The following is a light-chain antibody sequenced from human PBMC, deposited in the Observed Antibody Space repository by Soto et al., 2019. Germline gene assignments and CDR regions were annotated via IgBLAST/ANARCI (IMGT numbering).Light chain of an antibody. CDR3: SSYTSSSTLKV. Sequence: QSVQTQPASVSGSPGQSITISCTGTSSDVGGYNYVSWYQQHPGKAPKLMIYDVSNRPSGVSNRFSGSKSGNTASLTISGLQAEDEADYYCSSYTSSSTLKVFGGGTKLTVL. CDR1: SSDVGGYNY. CDR2: DVS. J-gene: IGLJ2*01. V-gene: IGLV2-14*01.